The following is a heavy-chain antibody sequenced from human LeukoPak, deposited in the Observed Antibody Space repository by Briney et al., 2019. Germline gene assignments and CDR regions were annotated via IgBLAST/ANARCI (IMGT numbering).Heavy chain of an antibody. CDR1: GFSVSDKY. D-gene: IGHD6-19*01. CDR3: AGGQMFTSGGFDN. CDR2: LYTGGNI. Sequence: PGGSWRLSCAASGFSVSDKYMSWVRQAPGKGLEWVSVLYTGGNIYYADFVKGRFTISRDNSNNMVFLQMNSLTAEDTALYYCAGGQMFTSGGFDNWGQGALVTVSS. V-gene: IGHV3-53*01. J-gene: IGHJ4*02.